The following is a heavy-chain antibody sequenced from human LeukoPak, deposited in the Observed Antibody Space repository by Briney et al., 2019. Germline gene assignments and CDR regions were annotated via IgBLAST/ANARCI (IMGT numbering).Heavy chain of an antibody. Sequence: GRSLRLSCAASGFSFSRYGMHWVRQAPGKGLEWVAVISYDGSDKYYADSVKGRFTISRDNSKNTLYLQMNSLRVEDTAVYYCAKDADIGAAGYCFDYWGQGTLVTVSP. J-gene: IGHJ4*02. V-gene: IGHV3-30*18. CDR1: GFSFSRYG. CDR3: AKDADIGAAGYCFDY. CDR2: ISYDGSDK. D-gene: IGHD6-13*01.